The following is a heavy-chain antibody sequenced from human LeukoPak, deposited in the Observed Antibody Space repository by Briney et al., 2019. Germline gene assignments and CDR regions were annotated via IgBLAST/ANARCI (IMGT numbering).Heavy chain of an antibody. J-gene: IGHJ6*02. CDR1: GDSVSINSAT. CDR3: ARGHYDSRGYFGGMDV. D-gene: IGHD3-22*01. V-gene: IGHV6-1*01. CDR2: TYYRSKWYY. Sequence: SQTLSLTFAISGDSVSINSATWHWIRQSPSRGLEWLGRTYYRSKWYYDYATSVKSRLTINPETSKNQFSLQLNSVTPEDTAVYYCARGHYDSRGYFGGMDVWGQGTTVTVSS.